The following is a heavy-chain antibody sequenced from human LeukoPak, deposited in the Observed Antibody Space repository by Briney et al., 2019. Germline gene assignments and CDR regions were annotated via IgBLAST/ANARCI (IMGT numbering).Heavy chain of an antibody. D-gene: IGHD1-26*01. CDR1: GFTFGDYA. Sequence: GGSLRLSCTASGFTFGDYAMSWFRQAPGKGLEWVSTVSGSGAIAYYTDSDKGRFTISRDNSKNTLYLQMSSLTAKDTAVYYCAKDRSIGTYYTFDSWGQGTLVTVSS. CDR3: AKDRSIGTYYTFDS. J-gene: IGHJ4*02. CDR2: VSGSGAIA. V-gene: IGHV3-23*01.